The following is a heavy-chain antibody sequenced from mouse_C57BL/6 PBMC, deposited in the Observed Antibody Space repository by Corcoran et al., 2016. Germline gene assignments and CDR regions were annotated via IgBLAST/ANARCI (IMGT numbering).Heavy chain of an antibody. CDR1: GYTFTDYY. J-gene: IGHJ4*01. Sequence: EVQLQQSGPELVKPGASVKISCKASGYTFTDYYMNWVKQSDGKSLEWIGDINPNNGGTSYNQKFKVKATLTVDKSSSTAYMELRSVTSEDSAVYYCAIDSSGYYAMDYWGQGTSATVSS. D-gene: IGHD3-2*02. CDR2: INPNNGGT. CDR3: AIDSSGYYAMDY. V-gene: IGHV1-26*01.